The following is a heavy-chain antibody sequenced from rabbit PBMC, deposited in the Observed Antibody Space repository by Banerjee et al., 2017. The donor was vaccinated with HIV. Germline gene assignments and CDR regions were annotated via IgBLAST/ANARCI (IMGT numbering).Heavy chain of an antibody. J-gene: IGHJ4*01. CDR2: IATSSGST. V-gene: IGHV1S45*01. D-gene: IGHD2-1*01. CDR3: ARDAGDVGGGADMEFNL. CDR1: GFSFSSGYW. Sequence: QEQLEESGGDLVKPEGSLTLTCTASGFSFSSGYWMCWVRQAPGKGLEWIGCIATSSGSTWYASWAKGRLTISRTSTTVTLQMTSLTAADTATYFCARDAGDVGGGADMEFNLWGQGTLVTVS.